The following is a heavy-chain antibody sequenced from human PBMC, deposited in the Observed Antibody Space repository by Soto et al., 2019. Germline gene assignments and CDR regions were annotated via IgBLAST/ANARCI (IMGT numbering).Heavy chain of an antibody. CDR1: GGSVSSGSYY. Sequence: PSETLSLTCTVSGGSVSSGSYYWSWIRQPPGKGLEWIGYIYYSGSTNYNPSLKSRVTISVDTSKNQFFLKLSSVTAAVTSVYYCAAIGVEAYSFDYWGQGTLVTVSS. J-gene: IGHJ4*02. CDR3: AAIGVEAYSFDY. V-gene: IGHV4-61*01. D-gene: IGHD2-2*01. CDR2: IYYSGST.